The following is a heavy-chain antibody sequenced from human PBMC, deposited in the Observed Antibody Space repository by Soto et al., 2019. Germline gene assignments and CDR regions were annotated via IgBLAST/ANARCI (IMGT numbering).Heavy chain of an antibody. J-gene: IGHJ6*03. CDR1: GGSISSYY. CDR3: ARRRSGESWSGYTRTYYYYYMDV. Sequence: SETLSLTCTVSGGSISSYYWSWIRQPPGKGLEWIGYIYYSGSTNYNPSLKSRVTISVDTSKNQFSLKLSSVTAADTAVYYCARRRSGESWSGYTRTYYYYYMDVWGKGTTVTVSS. V-gene: IGHV4-59*08. D-gene: IGHD3-3*01. CDR2: IYYSGST.